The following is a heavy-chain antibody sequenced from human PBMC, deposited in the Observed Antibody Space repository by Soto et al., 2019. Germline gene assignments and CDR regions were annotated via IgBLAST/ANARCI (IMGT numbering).Heavy chain of an antibody. CDR2: INAGNGNT. CDR3: ARVIRGIAAAGTAGY. J-gene: IGHJ4*02. V-gene: IGHV1-3*01. D-gene: IGHD6-13*01. Sequence: ASVKVSCKASGYTFTSYAMHWVRQAPGQRLEWMGWINAGNGNTKYSQKFQGRVTITRDTSASTAYMELSSLRSEDTAVYYCARVIRGIAAAGTAGYWGQGNLVTVS. CDR1: GYTFTSYA.